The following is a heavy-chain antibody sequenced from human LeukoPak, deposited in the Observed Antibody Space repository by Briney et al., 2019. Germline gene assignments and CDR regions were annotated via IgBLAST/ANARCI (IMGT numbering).Heavy chain of an antibody. CDR2: INHSGST. J-gene: IGHJ5*02. CDR1: GGSFSGYY. CDR3: ARESGSYLWRSWLNP. V-gene: IGHV4-34*01. D-gene: IGHD3-16*01. Sequence: TETLSLTCAVYGGSFSGYYWSWIRQPPGKGLEWIGEINHSGSTNYNPSLKSRVTISVDTSKNQFSLKLNSVTAADTAVYYCARESGSYLWRSWLNPWGQGTLVTVSS.